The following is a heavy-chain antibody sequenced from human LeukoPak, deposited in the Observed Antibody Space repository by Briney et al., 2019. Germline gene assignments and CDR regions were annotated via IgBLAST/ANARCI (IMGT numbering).Heavy chain of an antibody. CDR3: ARGKDFWSGYYTGGFDY. V-gene: IGHV4-61*02. CDR2: IYTSGST. CDR1: GDSISSGAFY. J-gene: IGHJ4*02. Sequence: SETLSLTCTVSGDSISSGAFYWTWIRQPAGKGPEWIGRIYTSGSTNYNPSLKSRVTMSVDTSKNQFSLKLSSVTAADTAVYYCARGKDFWSGYYTGGFDYWGQETLVTVSS. D-gene: IGHD3-3*01.